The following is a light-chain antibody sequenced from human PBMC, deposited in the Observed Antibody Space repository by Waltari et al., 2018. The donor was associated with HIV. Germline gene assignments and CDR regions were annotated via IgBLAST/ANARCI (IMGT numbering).Light chain of an antibody. CDR1: QSMSSW. J-gene: IGKJ4*01. CDR3: QQYKSYALT. V-gene: IGKV1-5*03. CDR2: KAS. Sequence: DIQMTQSVSTQSASVGDRVTITCRDSQSMSSWIVWYQQKPGKAPKLLIYKASTLENVVPSRFSGSGSGTEFTLTISSLQPDDFAAYYCQQYKSYALTFGGGTKVEIK.